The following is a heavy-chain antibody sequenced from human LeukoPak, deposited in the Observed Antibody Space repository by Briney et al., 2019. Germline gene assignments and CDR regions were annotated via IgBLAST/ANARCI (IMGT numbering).Heavy chain of an antibody. V-gene: IGHV3-30*03. Sequence: GGSLRLSCAASGFTFSSYSMNWVRQAPGKGLEWVAVISYAGSNKFYADSVRGRVTISRDNSKNTLYLQMNNLKTEDTAVYYCARGQHRVTYSDDAFDIWGQGTMVTVSS. CDR2: ISYAGSNK. J-gene: IGHJ3*02. D-gene: IGHD4-11*01. CDR1: GFTFSSYS. CDR3: ARGQHRVTYSDDAFDI.